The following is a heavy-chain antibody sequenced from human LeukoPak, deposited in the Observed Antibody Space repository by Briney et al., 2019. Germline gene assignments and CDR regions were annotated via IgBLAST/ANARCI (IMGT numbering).Heavy chain of an antibody. CDR1: GYTFTSYY. V-gene: IGHV1-18*04. D-gene: IGHD3-9*01. CDR3: ARGTNYDILTGYPDY. J-gene: IGHJ4*02. CDR2: ISAYNGNT. Sequence: ASVKVSCKASGYTFTSYYMHWVRQAPGQGLEWMGWISAYNGNTNYAQKLQGRVTMTTDTSTSTAYMELRSLRSDDTAVYYCARGTNYDILTGYPDYWGQGTLVTVSS.